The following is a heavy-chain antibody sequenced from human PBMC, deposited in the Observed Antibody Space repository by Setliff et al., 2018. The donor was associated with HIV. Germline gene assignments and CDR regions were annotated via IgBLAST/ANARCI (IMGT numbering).Heavy chain of an antibody. CDR3: AIESYGSGTYDY. D-gene: IGHD3-10*01. CDR1: GGSLSGYY. V-gene: IGHV4-34*01. J-gene: IGHJ4*02. CDR2: FNHGIST. Sequence: SETLSLTCAVYGGSLSGYYWSWIRQPPGKGLEWIGEFNHGISTNNNPSIKSRVTISGDTTKNQSTLRLTSVTAADSAVYYCAIESYGSGTYDYWGQGTLVTVSS.